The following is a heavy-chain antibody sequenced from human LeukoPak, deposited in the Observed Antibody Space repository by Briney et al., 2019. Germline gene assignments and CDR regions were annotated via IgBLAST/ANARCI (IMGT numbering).Heavy chain of an antibody. J-gene: IGHJ4*02. CDR2: ISGSGGST. CDR1: GFTFSSYA. V-gene: IGHV3-23*01. CDR3: ASEWDFYYDSSGYYSS. D-gene: IGHD3-22*01. Sequence: PGGSLRLSCAASGFTFSSYAMSWVRQAPGKGLEWVSAISGSGGSTYYADSVKGRFTISRDNSKNTLYLQMNSLRAEDTAVYYCASEWDFYYDSSGYYSSWGQGTLVTVSP.